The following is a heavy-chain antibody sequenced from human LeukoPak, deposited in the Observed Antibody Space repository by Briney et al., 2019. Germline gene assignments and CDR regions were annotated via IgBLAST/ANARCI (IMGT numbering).Heavy chain of an antibody. CDR3: AKEQDPSLVELPFYLLSPYDY. D-gene: IGHD3-16*02. CDR2: ISYDGSNK. J-gene: IGHJ4*02. V-gene: IGHV3-30*18. Sequence: GGSPRLSSAASGFTFSSYGMNWGLRAPGKGLEGGAVISYDGSNKYYSDSAKGRFTISRDNSKNTLYLQMNSLRAEDTAVYYCAKEQDPSLVELPFYLLSPYDYWGQGTLVTVSS. CDR1: GFTFSSYG.